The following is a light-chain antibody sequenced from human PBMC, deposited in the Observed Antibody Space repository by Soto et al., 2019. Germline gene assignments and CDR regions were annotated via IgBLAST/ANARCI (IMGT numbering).Light chain of an antibody. CDR1: SSDVGAYNY. J-gene: IGLJ1*01. CDR3: SSYRSSTTFV. V-gene: IGLV2-14*01. CDR2: GVR. Sequence: QSALTQPASVSGSPGQSITISCTGTSSDVGAYNYVSWYQQYPGKAPKVIIFGVRKRPSGVSNRFSGSKSGDTASLTISGLQAEDEADYYCSSYRSSTTFVFGTGTKVTVL.